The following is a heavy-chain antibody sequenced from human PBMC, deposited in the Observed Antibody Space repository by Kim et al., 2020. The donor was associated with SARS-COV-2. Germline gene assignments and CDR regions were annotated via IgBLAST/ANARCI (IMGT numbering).Heavy chain of an antibody. D-gene: IGHD1-26*01. J-gene: IGHJ6*01. V-gene: IGHV3-30*04. Sequence: GGSLRLSCAASGFTFSSYAMHWVRQAPGKGLEWVAVISYDGSNKYYVDSVKGRFTISRDNSKNTLYLQMNSLRAEDTAVYYCARVMWELEAYYYGMDVWG. CDR2: ISYDGSNK. CDR1: GFTFSSYA. CDR3: ARVMWELEAYYYGMDV.